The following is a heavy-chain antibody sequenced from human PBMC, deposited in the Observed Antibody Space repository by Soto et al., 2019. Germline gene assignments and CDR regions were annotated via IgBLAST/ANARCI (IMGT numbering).Heavy chain of an antibody. CDR3: ANGPPLRYFDWSLRPPHY. CDR2: ISGSGGST. CDR1: GFTFSSYA. Sequence: GGSLRLSCAASGFTFSSYAMSWVRQAPGKGLEWVSAISGSGGSTYYADSVKGRFTISRDNSKNTLYLQMNSLRAEDTAVYYCANGPPLRYFDWSLRPPHYWGQGTLVTVSS. V-gene: IGHV3-23*01. J-gene: IGHJ4*02. D-gene: IGHD3-9*01.